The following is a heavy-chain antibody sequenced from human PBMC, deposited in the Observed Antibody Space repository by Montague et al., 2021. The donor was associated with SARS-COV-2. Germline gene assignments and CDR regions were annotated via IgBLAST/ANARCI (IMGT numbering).Heavy chain of an antibody. V-gene: IGHV4-39*01. CDR3: ARQRRGGLVSTPRFFDY. Sequence: SETLSLTCTVSGRSISSSSYYWGWIRQPPGKGLEWIGSIYYSGSTYYNPSLKSRVTISVDTSKNQFSLKLSSVTAADTAVYYCARQRRGGLVSTPRFFDYWGQGTLATVSS. J-gene: IGHJ4*02. D-gene: IGHD6-19*01. CDR2: IYYSGST. CDR1: GRSISSSSYY.